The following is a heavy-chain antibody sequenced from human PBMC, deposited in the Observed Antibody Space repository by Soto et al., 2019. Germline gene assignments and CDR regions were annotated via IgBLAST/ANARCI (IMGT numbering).Heavy chain of an antibody. D-gene: IGHD1-26*01. CDR3: ARESGSYSLDY. J-gene: IGHJ4*02. Sequence: PSETVSLTCTVSRGSVSRGTYYWRWLRQPTWKGPEWIGDIYXSGSTNYNPSLESRVTISVETSKNQFSLKLSSVTAADTAVYYCARESGSYSLDYGGQGTLVTVSS. CDR1: RGSVSRGTYY. V-gene: IGHV4-61*01. CDR2: IYXSGST.